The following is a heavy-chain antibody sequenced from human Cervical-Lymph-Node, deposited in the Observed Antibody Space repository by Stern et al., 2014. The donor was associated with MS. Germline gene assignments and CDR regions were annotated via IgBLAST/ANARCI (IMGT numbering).Heavy chain of an antibody. CDR2: IIPILGSA. V-gene: IGHV1-69*01. J-gene: IGHJ3*02. CDR3: ARDRRDSHTYAFDN. Sequence: VQLVEYGAEVKKPGSSVKVSCQASGGTFSSLAVSWVRQASGQGLEWMGGIIPILGSANYAQKFQERVTITADASTRTVYMELSSLRSEDTAVYFCARDRRDSHTYAFDNWGQGTLVTVSS. D-gene: IGHD5-24*01. CDR1: GGTFSSLA.